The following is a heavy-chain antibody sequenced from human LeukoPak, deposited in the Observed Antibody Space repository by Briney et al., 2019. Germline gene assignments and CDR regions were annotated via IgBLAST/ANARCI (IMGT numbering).Heavy chain of an antibody. CDR2: ISAYNGNT. CDR1: GYTFTSYG. Sequence: ASVKVSSKASGYTFTSYGISWVRQAPGQGLEWVGWISAYNGNTNHAQKLQGRVTMTTDTSTSTAYMELRSLRSDDTAVYYCARDHSSSSVWFDPWGQGTLVTVSS. CDR3: ARDHSSSSVWFDP. V-gene: IGHV1-18*01. J-gene: IGHJ5*02. D-gene: IGHD6-6*01.